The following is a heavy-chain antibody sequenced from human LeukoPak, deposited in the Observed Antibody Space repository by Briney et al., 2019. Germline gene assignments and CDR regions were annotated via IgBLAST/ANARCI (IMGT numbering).Heavy chain of an antibody. CDR3: ARDLDHGRAFNI. D-gene: IGHD2-8*01. Sequence: SETLSLTCTVSGGSISIYYWSWIRQPPGKGLEWIGYIFYSGNTIYNPSLKSLVTISVDTSKNQFSLKLASVTAADTAVYYCARDLDHGRAFNIWGQGTKVSVSS. V-gene: IGHV4-59*01. CDR1: GGSISIYY. J-gene: IGHJ3*02. CDR2: IFYSGNT.